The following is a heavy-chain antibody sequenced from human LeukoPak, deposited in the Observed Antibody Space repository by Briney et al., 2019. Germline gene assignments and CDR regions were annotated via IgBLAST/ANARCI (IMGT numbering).Heavy chain of an antibody. D-gene: IGHD3-16*01. J-gene: IGHJ3*02. Sequence: PSETLSLTCTVSGYSISSGYYWGWIRPPPGKGLEWIGSIYHSGSTYYNPSLKSRVTISVDTSKNQFSLKLSSVTAADTAVYYCARQFTDAFDIWGQGTMVTVSS. V-gene: IGHV4-38-2*02. CDR1: GYSISSGYY. CDR2: IYHSGST. CDR3: ARQFTDAFDI.